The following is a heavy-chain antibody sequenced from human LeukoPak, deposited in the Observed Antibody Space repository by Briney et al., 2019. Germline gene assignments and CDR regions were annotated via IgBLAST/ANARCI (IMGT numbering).Heavy chain of an antibody. V-gene: IGHV1-2*06. CDR1: GYTFTGYY. CDR2: INPNSGGT. D-gene: IGHD3-10*01. CDR3: AREPMVRDFNWFDP. J-gene: IGHJ5*02. Sequence: ASVKVSCKASGYTFTGYYIHWVRQAPGQGLEWMGRINPNSGGTNYAQKFQGRVTMTRDTSISTAYMELNRPTSDDTAVYYCAREPMVRDFNWFDPWGQGTLVTVSS.